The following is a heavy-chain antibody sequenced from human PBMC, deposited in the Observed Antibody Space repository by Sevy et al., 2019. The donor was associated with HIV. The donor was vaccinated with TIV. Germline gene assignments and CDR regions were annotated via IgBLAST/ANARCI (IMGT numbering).Heavy chain of an antibody. CDR1: GGSFSGYY. Sequence: SETLSLTCAVYGGSFSGYYWNWIRQPPGKGLEWIGEIKHSGSTNYNPSLKSRVTISVDTSKNQFSLKLSSVTAADTAVYYCARAPPIVVVPAAPSWFAPWGQGTLVTVSS. V-gene: IGHV4-34*01. D-gene: IGHD2-2*01. CDR2: IKHSGST. CDR3: ARAPPIVVVPAAPSWFAP. J-gene: IGHJ5*02.